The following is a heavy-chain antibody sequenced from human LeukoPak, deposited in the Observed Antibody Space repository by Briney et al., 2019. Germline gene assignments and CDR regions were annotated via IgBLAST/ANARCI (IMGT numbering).Heavy chain of an antibody. CDR3: ARDSVLRYFDWLKEDAFDI. CDR2: MNPNSGNT. Sequence: GASVKVSCKASGYTFTSYDINWVRQATGQGVEWMGWMNPNSGNTGYAQKFQGRVTMTRNTSISTAYMELSSLRSEDTAVYYCARDSVLRYFDWLKEDAFDIWGQGTMVTVSS. V-gene: IGHV1-8*01. J-gene: IGHJ3*02. CDR1: GYTFTSYD. D-gene: IGHD3-9*01.